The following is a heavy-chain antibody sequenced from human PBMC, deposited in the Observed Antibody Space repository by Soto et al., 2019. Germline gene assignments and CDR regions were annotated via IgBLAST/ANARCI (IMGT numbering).Heavy chain of an antibody. Sequence: SETLCNTCDVSGVSVIHSRYYWGLLSKCPGTGLEWIGSVYYRGRSYSKSSVKSRVTISVDTSKNRFSLSLNSVTASDTAVYFCVSQRTTVPTQAYFDYWGPGALVTVSS. D-gene: IGHD4-17*01. CDR1: GVSVIHSRYY. V-gene: IGHV4-39*01. CDR3: VSQRTTVPTQAYFDY. J-gene: IGHJ4*02. CDR2: VYYRGRS.